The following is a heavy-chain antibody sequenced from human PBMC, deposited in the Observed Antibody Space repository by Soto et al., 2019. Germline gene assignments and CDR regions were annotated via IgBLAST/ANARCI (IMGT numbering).Heavy chain of an antibody. CDR3: AKEGEHYFDY. Sequence: EVQLVESGGGLVKPGGSVRLSCAASGFTFSSYSMNWVRQAPGKGLEWVSSISSSSSYIYYADSVKGRFTISRDNAKNSLYLQMNSLRAEDTAVYYCAKEGEHYFDYWGQGTLVTVSS. CDR2: ISSSSSYI. J-gene: IGHJ4*02. V-gene: IGHV3-21*01. CDR1: GFTFSSYS.